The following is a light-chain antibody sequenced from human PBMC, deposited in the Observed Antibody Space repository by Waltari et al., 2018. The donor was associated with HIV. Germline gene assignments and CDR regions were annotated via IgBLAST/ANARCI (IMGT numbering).Light chain of an antibody. J-gene: IGLJ2*01. V-gene: IGLV2-23*01. CDR2: EGS. CDR1: SSDVGSYNL. CDR3: CSYAGSSTLEV. Sequence: QSALTQPASVSGSPGQSITISCTGPSSDVGSYNLFPWYQQHPGKAPKLMIYEGSKRPSGVSNRFSGSKSGNTASLTISGLQAEDEADYYCCSYAGSSTLEVFGGGTKLTVL.